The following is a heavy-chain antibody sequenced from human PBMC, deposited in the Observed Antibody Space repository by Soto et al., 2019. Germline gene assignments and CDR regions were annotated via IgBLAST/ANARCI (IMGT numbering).Heavy chain of an antibody. CDR1: GFTFSSYG. J-gene: IGHJ4*02. Sequence: QVQLVESGGGVVQPGRSLRLSCAASGFTFSSYGMHWVRQPPGKGLEWVAVIWFDRSNKHYADSVKGRFTISRDNSKNTLDRQMNRLTAEDTAVYYCTKSSSWYYFDYWGQGTLVTVSS. D-gene: IGHD6-13*01. CDR3: TKSSSWYYFDY. V-gene: IGHV3-33*06. CDR2: IWFDRSNK.